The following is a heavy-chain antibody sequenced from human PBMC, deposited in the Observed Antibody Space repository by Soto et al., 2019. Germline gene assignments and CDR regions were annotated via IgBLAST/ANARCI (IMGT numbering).Heavy chain of an antibody. CDR3: ARDLYSSSPY. Sequence: SETLSLTCDVDGGSFSGYYWSWIRQPPGKGLEWIGEINHSGSTNYNPSLKSRVTISVDTSKNQFSLKLSSVTAADTAVYYCARDLYSSSPYWGQGTLVTVSS. J-gene: IGHJ4*02. CDR2: INHSGST. D-gene: IGHD6-6*01. V-gene: IGHV4-34*01. CDR1: GGSFSGYY.